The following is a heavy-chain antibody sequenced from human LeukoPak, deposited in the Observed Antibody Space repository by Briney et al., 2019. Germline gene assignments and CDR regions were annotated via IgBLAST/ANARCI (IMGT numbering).Heavy chain of an antibody. CDR2: IWYDGSNK. CDR1: GFTFSSYG. Sequence: PGGSLRLSCAASGFTFSSYGMHWVRQAPGKGLEWVAVIWYDGSNKYYADSVKGRFTISRDNSKNTLYLQMNSLRAEDTAVYYCARDSPRQGGGLDYWGQGTLVTVSS. CDR3: ARDSPRQGGGLDY. V-gene: IGHV3-33*01. J-gene: IGHJ4*02.